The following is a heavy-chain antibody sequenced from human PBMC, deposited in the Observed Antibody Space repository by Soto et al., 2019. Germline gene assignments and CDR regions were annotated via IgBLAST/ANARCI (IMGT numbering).Heavy chain of an antibody. CDR1: GYTFTVYY. D-gene: IGHD1-26*01. CDR2: INPKSGGT. CDR3: ARDLAKGGGSAGFDY. V-gene: IGHV1-2*02. Sequence: ASVKVSCKASGYTFTVYYMHWVRQAPGQGLEWMGWINPKSGGTMYPQKLQGRVTMTWDTSISTAYMALTRLRSGDTAVYYCARDLAKGGGSAGFDYWGQGTLVTVSS. J-gene: IGHJ4*02.